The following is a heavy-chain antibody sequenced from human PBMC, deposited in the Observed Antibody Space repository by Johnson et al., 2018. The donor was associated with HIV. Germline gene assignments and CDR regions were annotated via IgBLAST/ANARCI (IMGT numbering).Heavy chain of an antibody. CDR3: TTMSALWFGDLHVFGDGFDI. J-gene: IGHJ3*02. Sequence: VQLVESGGGVVRRGGSLRVSCAASGFTFSNAWMSWVRQAPGKGLEWVGRVKSKTDGGTIDYAAAVKGRFIISREESKNTLYLQMNGLKTEDTPVYYCTTMSALWFGDLHVFGDGFDIWGQGTMVTVSS. V-gene: IGHV3-15*01. CDR2: VKSKTDGGTI. CDR1: GFTFSNAW. D-gene: IGHD3-10*01.